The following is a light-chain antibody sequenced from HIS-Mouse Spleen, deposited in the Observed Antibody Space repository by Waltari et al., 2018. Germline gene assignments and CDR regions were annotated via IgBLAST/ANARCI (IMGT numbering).Light chain of an antibody. J-gene: IGKJ4*01. CDR2: DAS. V-gene: IGKV1-33*01. Sequence: DIQMTQSPPSLSASVVDRVTITCQASQDISNYLNWYQQKPGKAPKLLIYDASNLETGVPSRFSGSGSGTDFTFTISSLQPEDIATYYCQQYDNLLLTFGGGTKVEIK. CDR1: QDISNY. CDR3: QQYDNLLLT.